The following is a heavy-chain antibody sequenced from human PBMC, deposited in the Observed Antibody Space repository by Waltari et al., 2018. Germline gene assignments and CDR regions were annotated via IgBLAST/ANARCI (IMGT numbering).Heavy chain of an antibody. J-gene: IGHJ3*02. Sequence: QVQLQESGPGLVKPSETLSLTCAVSGYSISSGYSWGWIRQPPGKGLEWIGSIYHSGSTYYNPSLKSRVTISVDTSKNQFSLKLSSVTAADTAVYYCARLGDSDAFDIWGQGTMVTVSS. V-gene: IGHV4-38-2*01. D-gene: IGHD3-10*01. CDR3: ARLGDSDAFDI. CDR2: IYHSGST. CDR1: GYSISSGYS.